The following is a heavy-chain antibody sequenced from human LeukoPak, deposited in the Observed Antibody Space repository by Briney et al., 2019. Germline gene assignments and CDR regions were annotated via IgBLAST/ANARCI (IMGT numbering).Heavy chain of an antibody. J-gene: IGHJ4*02. CDR2: ISGSGGST. D-gene: IGHD2-8*01. V-gene: IGHV3-23*01. CDR1: GFTFSSYA. Sequence: PGGSLRLSCAASGFTFSSYAMSWVRQAPGKGLERVSAISGSGGSTYYADSVKGRFTISRDNSKNTLYLQMNSLRAEDTAVYYCAKEGGSCTNGVCYTVGLDYWGQGTLVTVSS. CDR3: AKEGGSCTNGVCYTVGLDY.